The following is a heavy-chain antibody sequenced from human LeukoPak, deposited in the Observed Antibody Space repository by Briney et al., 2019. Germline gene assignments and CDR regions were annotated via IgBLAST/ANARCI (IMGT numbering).Heavy chain of an antibody. D-gene: IGHD3-22*01. V-gene: IGHV3-23*01. CDR3: AKEDFYESSGYPPFEY. Sequence: GGSLRLSCAASGFTFSGYAMSWVRQAPGKGLEWVSSISGSDGRTNYADSVKGRFTISRDNSKNTLYLQMNSLRAEDTAVYYCAKEDFYESSGYPPFEYWGQGTLVTVSS. CDR1: GFTFSGYA. CDR2: ISGSDGRT. J-gene: IGHJ4*02.